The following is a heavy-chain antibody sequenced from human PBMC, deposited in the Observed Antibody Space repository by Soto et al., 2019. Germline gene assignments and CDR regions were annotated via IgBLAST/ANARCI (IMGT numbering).Heavy chain of an antibody. D-gene: IGHD1-7*01. CDR3: ARDGEKTGTDPRGYYYGMDV. V-gene: IGHV4-39*02. CDR2: IYYSGST. CDR1: GGSISSSSYY. Sequence: SETLSLTCTVSGGSISSSSYYWGWIRQPPGKGLEWIGSIYYSGSTYYNPSLKSRVTISVDTSKNQFSLKLSSVTAADTAVYYCARDGEKTGTDPRGYYYGMDVWGPGTTVTVSS. J-gene: IGHJ6*02.